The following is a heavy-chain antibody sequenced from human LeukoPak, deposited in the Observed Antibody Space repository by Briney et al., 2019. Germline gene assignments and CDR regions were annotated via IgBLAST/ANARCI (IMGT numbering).Heavy chain of an antibody. CDR1: GFTFRSYA. J-gene: IGHJ4*02. V-gene: IGHV3-23*01. CDR2: ISGSGGST. Sequence: GGSLRLSCAASGFTFRSYAMSWVRQAPGKGLEWVSVISGSGGSTYYADSVKGRFTISRDNSKNTLYLQMNNLRAEDTAVYHCAKGAGDSSSWYAIFDYWGQGTLVTVSS. D-gene: IGHD6-13*01. CDR3: AKGAGDSSSWYAIFDY.